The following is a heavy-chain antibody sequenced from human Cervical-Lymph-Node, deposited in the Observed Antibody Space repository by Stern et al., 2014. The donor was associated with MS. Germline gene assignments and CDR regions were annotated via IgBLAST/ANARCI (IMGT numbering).Heavy chain of an antibody. V-gene: IGHV4-59*01. D-gene: IGHD6-6*01. CDR3: AGGRRAVAARSALDY. Sequence: QVQLVESGPGLVKPSETLSLTCTVSGGSISSYYWSWIRQPPGKGLEWIGYIYYSGSTNYNPSLKSRVTISVDTSKNQFSLKLSSVTAADTAVYYCAGGRRAVAARSALDYWGQGTLVTVSS. CDR1: GGSISSYY. CDR2: IYYSGST. J-gene: IGHJ4*02.